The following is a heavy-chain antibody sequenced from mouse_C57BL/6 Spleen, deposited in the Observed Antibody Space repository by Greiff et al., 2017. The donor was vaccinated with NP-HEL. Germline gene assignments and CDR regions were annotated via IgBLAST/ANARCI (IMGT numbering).Heavy chain of an antibody. CDR1: GYAFTNYL. V-gene: IGHV1-54*01. CDR2: INPGSGGT. Sequence: QVQLKESGAELVRPGTSVKVSCKASGYAFTNYLIEWVKQRPGQGLEWIGVINPGSGGTNYNEKFKGKATLTADKSSSTAYMQLSSLTSEDSAVYFCARRGTTEFDYWGQGTTLTVSS. D-gene: IGHD1-1*01. J-gene: IGHJ2*01. CDR3: ARRGTTEFDY.